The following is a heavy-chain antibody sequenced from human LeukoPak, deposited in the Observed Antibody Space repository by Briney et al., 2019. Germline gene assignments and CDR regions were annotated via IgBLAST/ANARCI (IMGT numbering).Heavy chain of an antibody. V-gene: IGHV5-51*01. CDR3: ARHGSYYGDYRYYYYMDV. Sequence: GESLQISCKGSGYSFTSYWIGWVRQMPGKGLEWMGIIYPGDSDTRYSPSFQGQVTISADKSISTAYLQWSSLKASDTAMYYCARHGSYYGDYRYYYYMDVSGKGTTVTVSS. CDR2: IYPGDSDT. CDR1: GYSFTSYW. J-gene: IGHJ6*03. D-gene: IGHD4-17*01.